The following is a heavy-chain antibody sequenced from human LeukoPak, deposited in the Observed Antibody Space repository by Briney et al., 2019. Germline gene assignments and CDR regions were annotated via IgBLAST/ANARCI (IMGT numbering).Heavy chain of an antibody. CDR2: MNPNSGNT. D-gene: IGHD1-26*01. J-gene: IGHJ4*02. CDR3: LTGQNIVGATGGGFGY. CDR1: GYTFTSYD. Sequence: ASVTVSCKASGYTFTSYDINWVRQATGQGLEWMGWMNPNSGNTGYAQKFQGRVTMTRNTSISTAYMELSSLRSEDTAVYHCLTGQNIVGATGGGFGYWGQGTLVTVSS. V-gene: IGHV1-8*01.